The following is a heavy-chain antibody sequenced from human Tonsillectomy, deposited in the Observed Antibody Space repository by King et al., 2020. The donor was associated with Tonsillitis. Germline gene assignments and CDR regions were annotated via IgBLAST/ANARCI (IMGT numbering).Heavy chain of an antibody. Sequence: QLVQSGAEVKKPGESLKISCKGSGYSFTSYWIGWVRQMPGKGLEWMGIIYPGDSDTRYSPSFQGQVTISADKSISTAYLQWSSLKASDTAMYYCARASYDSSGNTPIFDYWGQGTLVTVSS. V-gene: IGHV5-51*01. CDR1: GYSFTSYW. D-gene: IGHD3-22*01. CDR3: ARASYDSSGNTPIFDY. CDR2: IYPGDSDT. J-gene: IGHJ4*02.